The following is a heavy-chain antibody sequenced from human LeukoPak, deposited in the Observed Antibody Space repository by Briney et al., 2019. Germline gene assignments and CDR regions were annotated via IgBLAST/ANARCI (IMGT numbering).Heavy chain of an antibody. J-gene: IGHJ1*01. D-gene: IGHD3-10*01. CDR3: TFLVREPQP. Sequence: PGGSLRLSCAASGFTFEKHGMSWVRQVPGKGLEWVSGLNCNGGSTGYADSVKGRFTISRDNAKNSLYLHMNSLTAEATAIYFCTFLVREPQPWGRGTLVTVSS. CDR1: GFTFEKHG. V-gene: IGHV3-20*04. CDR2: LNCNGGST.